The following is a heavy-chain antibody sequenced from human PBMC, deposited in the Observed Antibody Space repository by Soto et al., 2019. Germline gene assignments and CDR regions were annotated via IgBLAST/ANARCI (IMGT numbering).Heavy chain of an antibody. V-gene: IGHV3-15*01. CDR1: GFTFSNAW. Sequence: EVQLVESGGGLVKPGGSLRLSCAASGFTFSNAWMSWVRQAPGKGLEWVGRIKSKTDGVTTDYAAPVKGRFTISRDDSKNTLYLQMNSLKTEDTAVYYCTTGGRVRYCDWLSNEGEVYYYYGMDVWGQGTTVTVSS. CDR2: IKSKTDGVTT. J-gene: IGHJ6*02. CDR3: TTGGRVRYCDWLSNEGEVYYYYGMDV. D-gene: IGHD3-9*01.